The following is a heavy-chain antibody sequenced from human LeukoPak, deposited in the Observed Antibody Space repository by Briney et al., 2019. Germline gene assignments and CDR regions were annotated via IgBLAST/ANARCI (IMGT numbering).Heavy chain of an antibody. CDR3: ARDRGYSYGYWYFDL. CDR2: IYTSGSG. D-gene: IGHD5-18*01. Sequence: PPETLSLTCTVSGASISIYYWSWIRQPAGKGLEWIGRIYTSGSGNYSPSLKSRVTMSVDTSKNQFSLRLSSVTAADTAVYYCARDRGYSYGYWYFDLWGRGTLVTVTS. J-gene: IGHJ2*01. CDR1: GASISIYY. V-gene: IGHV4-4*07.